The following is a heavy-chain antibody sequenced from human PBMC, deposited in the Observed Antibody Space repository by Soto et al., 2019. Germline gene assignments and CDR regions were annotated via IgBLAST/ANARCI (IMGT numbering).Heavy chain of an antibody. Sequence: SETLSLTCTVSGGSISSYYWSWIRQPPGKGLEWIGYIFYSGSTNYNPSLKSRLTISVDTSKNQVSLKLNSVTAADTAVYYCASAAMTKLDYWGHGILVTVS. CDR3: ASAAMTKLDY. J-gene: IGHJ4*03. CDR1: GGSISSYY. CDR2: IFYSGST. V-gene: IGHV4-59*01. D-gene: IGHD4-17*01.